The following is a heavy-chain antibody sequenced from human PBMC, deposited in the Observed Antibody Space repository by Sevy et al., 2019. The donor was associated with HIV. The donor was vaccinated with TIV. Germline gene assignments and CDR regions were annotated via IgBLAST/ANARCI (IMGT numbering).Heavy chain of an antibody. CDR2: FDPEDDER. CDR1: GYTLTAFA. CDR3: ATAKDYYENSGDPFDY. V-gene: IGHV1-24*01. Sequence: ASVKVSCKVSGYTLTAFAMHWVRQAPGKGLEWMGTFDPEDDERIYAQKFQGRVTMTEDTSTDTAYMELSSLRFEDTAVYYCATAKDYYENSGDPFDYWGQGTLVTVSS. J-gene: IGHJ4*02. D-gene: IGHD3-22*01.